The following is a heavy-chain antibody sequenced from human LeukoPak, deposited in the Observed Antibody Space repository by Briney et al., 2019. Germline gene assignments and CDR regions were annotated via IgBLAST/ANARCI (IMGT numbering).Heavy chain of an antibody. CDR1: GASISSSDYY. Sequence: PSETLSLTCTVSGASISSSDYYWGWVRQPPGKGLEWIGSIYYIGTTYYGPSLKSRVTISIDTSKNQFSLMLTSVTAADTAVYYCARIGGTENWFDPWGQGTLVTVSS. J-gene: IGHJ5*02. CDR2: IYYIGTT. CDR3: ARIGGTENWFDP. D-gene: IGHD4-23*01. V-gene: IGHV4-39*07.